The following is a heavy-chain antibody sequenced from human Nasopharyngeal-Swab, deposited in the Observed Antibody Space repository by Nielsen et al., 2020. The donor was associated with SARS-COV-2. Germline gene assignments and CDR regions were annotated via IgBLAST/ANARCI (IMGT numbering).Heavy chain of an antibody. Sequence: GGSLRLSCAASGFTFSSYAMHWVRQAPGKGLEWVAVISYDGSNKYYADSVKGRFTISRDNSKNTLYLQMNSLRAEDTAVYYCARGLGGRAFDIWGQGTMVTVSS. D-gene: IGHD5-12*01. J-gene: IGHJ3*02. CDR2: ISYDGSNK. CDR3: ARGLGGRAFDI. V-gene: IGHV3-30-3*01. CDR1: GFTFSSYA.